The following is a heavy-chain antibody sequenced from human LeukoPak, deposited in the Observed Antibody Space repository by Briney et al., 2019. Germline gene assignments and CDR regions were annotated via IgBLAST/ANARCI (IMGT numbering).Heavy chain of an antibody. CDR3: AKRGSYYDSSGYYYNYYYYMDV. CDR1: GFTFSSYE. CDR2: IGSSSSTT. J-gene: IGHJ6*03. D-gene: IGHD3-22*01. V-gene: IGHV3-48*03. Sequence: GGSLRLSCAASGFTFSSYEMNWVRQAPGKGLEWVSYIGSSSSTTYYADSVKGRFTISRDNSKNTLYLQMNSLRAEDTAVYYCAKRGSYYDSSGYYYNYYYYMDVWGKGTTVTISS.